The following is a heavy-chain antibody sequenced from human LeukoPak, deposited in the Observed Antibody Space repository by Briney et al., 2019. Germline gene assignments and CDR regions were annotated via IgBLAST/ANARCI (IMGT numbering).Heavy chain of an antibody. CDR2: IQYDGSNK. J-gene: IGHJ4*02. Sequence: PGGPLRLSCAPPGFTFSSYGMTWSRQAPGKGLEWGAVIQYDGSNKYYADSVKGRFTISRDNSKNTLYLQMNSLRAEDTAVYYCAKVGFSEMEWLLYSDHWGQGTLVTVSS. CDR1: GFTFSSYG. CDR3: AKVGFSEMEWLLYSDH. D-gene: IGHD3-3*01. V-gene: IGHV3-30*18.